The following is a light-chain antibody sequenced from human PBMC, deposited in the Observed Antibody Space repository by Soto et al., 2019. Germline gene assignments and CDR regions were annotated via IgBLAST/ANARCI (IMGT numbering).Light chain of an antibody. CDR1: SSNIGSNT. CDR3: ATWDDSLNGYV. CDR2: STY. Sequence: QSVLTQPPSASGTPGQRVTISCPGSSSNIGSNTVNWYQQLPGTAPKLLIYSTYQRPSGVPDRFSGSKSGTSTSLAISGLQSEDEADYYCATWDDSLNGYVFGTGTKLTVL. J-gene: IGLJ1*01. V-gene: IGLV1-44*01.